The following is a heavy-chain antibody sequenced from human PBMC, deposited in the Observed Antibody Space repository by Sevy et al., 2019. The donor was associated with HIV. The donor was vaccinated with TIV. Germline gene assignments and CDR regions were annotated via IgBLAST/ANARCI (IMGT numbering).Heavy chain of an antibody. Sequence: GGSLRLSCAASGFTFDDYTMHWVRQAPGKGLEWVSLISWDGGSTYYADSVKGRFTISRDNSKNSLYLQMNSLRTEDTALYYCAKDILPGIAVAAPPGAIDYWGQGTLVTVSS. J-gene: IGHJ4*02. CDR3: AKDILPGIAVAAPPGAIDY. D-gene: IGHD6-19*01. V-gene: IGHV3-43*01. CDR1: GFTFDDYT. CDR2: ISWDGGST.